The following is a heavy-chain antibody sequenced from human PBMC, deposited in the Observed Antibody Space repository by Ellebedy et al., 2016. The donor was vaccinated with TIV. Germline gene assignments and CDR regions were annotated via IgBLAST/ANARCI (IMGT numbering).Heavy chain of an antibody. CDR2: IHKDGSEK. V-gene: IGHV3-7*03. D-gene: IGHD3-10*01. CDR1: GFTFTFYW. Sequence: GESLKISCAASGFTFTFYWISCVRQAPRKGLACFANIHKDGSEKFYVDFVKGRFTISRDNAKNSQYLQMNSLRAEDTAVYYCASPPGVVALWGQGTLVTVSS. CDR3: ASPPGVVAL. J-gene: IGHJ4*02.